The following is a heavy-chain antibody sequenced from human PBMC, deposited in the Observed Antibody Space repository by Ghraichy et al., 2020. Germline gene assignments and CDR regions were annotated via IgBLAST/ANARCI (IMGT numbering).Heavy chain of an antibody. D-gene: IGHD3-10*01. J-gene: IGHJ4*02. CDR2: SKNKANSYTT. V-gene: IGHV3-72*01. CDR1: GFTFSDHH. CDR3: ARRGRSGSLDY. Sequence: GGSLRLSCAASGFTFSDHHMDWVRQAPGKGLEWVGRSKNKANSYTTEYAAAVKGRFTVSRDDSKNSLYLQMNNLKTEDTAVYYCARRGRSGSLDYWGQGTLVTVSS.